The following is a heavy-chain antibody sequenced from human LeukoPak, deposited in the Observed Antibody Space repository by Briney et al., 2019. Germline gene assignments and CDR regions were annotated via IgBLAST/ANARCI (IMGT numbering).Heavy chain of an antibody. J-gene: IGHJ4*02. Sequence: TGGSLRLSCAASGFTFSSYAMHWVRQAPGKGLEWVAVISYDGSNKYYADSVKGRFTIPRDNSKNTLYLQMNSLRAEDTAVYYCARDRGSGSYLDYWGQGTLVTVSS. CDR3: ARDRGSGSYLDY. CDR2: ISYDGSNK. CDR1: GFTFSSYA. V-gene: IGHV3-30-3*01. D-gene: IGHD1-26*01.